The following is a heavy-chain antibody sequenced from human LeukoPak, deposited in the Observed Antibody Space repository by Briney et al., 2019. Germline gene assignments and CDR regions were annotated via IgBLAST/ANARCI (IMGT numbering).Heavy chain of an antibody. D-gene: IGHD3-3*01. V-gene: IGHV3-53*01. J-gene: IGHJ4*02. CDR3: ARDRPWGGLNGFDY. Sequence: GGSLRLSCAASGFAVSNDYMSWVRQAPGKGLEWVSVIHTDGATYYAASVKDRFTISRDFSKNTLYLRMNSLRAEDTAIYYCARDRPWGGLNGFDYWGQGTLVTVAS. CDR2: IHTDGAT. CDR1: GFAVSNDY.